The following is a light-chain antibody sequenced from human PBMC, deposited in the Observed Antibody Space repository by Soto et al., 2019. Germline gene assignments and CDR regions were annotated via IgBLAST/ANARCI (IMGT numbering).Light chain of an antibody. CDR2: AVN. V-gene: IGLV2-14*01. CDR3: SSYTSATTWV. J-gene: IGLJ3*02. Sequence: QSALTQPASVSGSPGQTITISCTGTSGDVGGYNFVSWYQQHPGKAPKLMIYAVNIRPSGVSNRFSGSKSGNTASLTISGLQAEDEADYYCSSYTSATTWVFGGGTKLTVL. CDR1: SGDVGGYNF.